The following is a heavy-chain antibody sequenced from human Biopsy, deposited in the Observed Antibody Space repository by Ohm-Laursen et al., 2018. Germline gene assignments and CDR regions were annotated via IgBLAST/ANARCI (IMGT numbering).Heavy chain of an antibody. Sequence: SLRLSCTASGFTFSSYGMHWVRQAPGKGLEWVGRARNKANSYTIEYAASVMGRFTISRDDSQNSLYLQMNSLQTEDTAVYFCAKEGRLLGIPHTYYFDSWGQGTLVTVSS. J-gene: IGHJ4*02. V-gene: IGHV3-72*01. CDR2: ARNKANSYTI. CDR1: GFTFSSYG. CDR3: AKEGRLLGIPHTYYFDS. D-gene: IGHD1-26*01.